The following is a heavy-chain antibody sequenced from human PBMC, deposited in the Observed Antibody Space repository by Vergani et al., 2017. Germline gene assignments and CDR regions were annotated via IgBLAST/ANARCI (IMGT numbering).Heavy chain of an antibody. D-gene: IGHD1-26*01. Sequence: EVQLVQSGAEVKKPGESLKISCKGSGYSFASYWIGWVRQMPGKGLEWMGIIYPGDSDTRYSPSFQGQVTISADKYISTAYLQWSSLKASDTAMYYCARHLGRGVGENYYYYYYGMDVWGQGTTVTVSS. V-gene: IGHV5-51*01. J-gene: IGHJ6*02. CDR3: ARHLGRGVGENYYYYYYGMDV. CDR2: IYPGDSDT. CDR1: GYSFASYW.